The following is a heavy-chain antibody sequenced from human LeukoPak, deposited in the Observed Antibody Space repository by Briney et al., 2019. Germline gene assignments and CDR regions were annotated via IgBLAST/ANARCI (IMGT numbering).Heavy chain of an antibody. D-gene: IGHD1-1*01. V-gene: IGHV1-2*02. CDR3: ARAASTTRRHDAFDI. CDR2: INPISGGT. Sequence: ASVKVSCKASGYTFTDYYIHWVRQAPGQGLEWMGWINPISGGTIYAQKFQGRVTMTRDTSISTAYMDLSRLRSDDTAVYYCARAASTTRRHDAFDIWGQGTMVTVSS. J-gene: IGHJ3*02. CDR1: GYTFTDYY.